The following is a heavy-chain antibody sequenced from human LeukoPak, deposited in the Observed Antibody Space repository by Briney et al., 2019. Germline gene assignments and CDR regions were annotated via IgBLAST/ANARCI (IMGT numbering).Heavy chain of an antibody. D-gene: IGHD2-2*02. Sequence: GGSLRLSCAASGFTFSSYGMHWVRQAPGKGLEWVAVIWYDGSNKYYADSVKGLFTLSRDNSKNTLYLQMNSLRAEDTAVYYCARGPGVPAAIGSYYYYMAVWGKGTKVTVSS. CDR3: ARGPGVPAAIGSYYYYMAV. CDR1: GFTFSSYG. CDR2: IWYDGSNK. J-gene: IGHJ6*03. V-gene: IGHV3-33*01.